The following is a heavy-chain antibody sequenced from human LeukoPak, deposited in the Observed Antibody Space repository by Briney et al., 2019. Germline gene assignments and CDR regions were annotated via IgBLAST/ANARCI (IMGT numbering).Heavy chain of an antibody. V-gene: IGHV3-9*01. CDR2: ISWNSRII. CDR3: ARLTGAASGTYHFDF. J-gene: IGHJ4*02. D-gene: IGHD3-9*01. Sequence: PGGSLRLSCAASGFIFDDYAMYWVRQAPGKGLEWVSGISWNSRIIDYADSVKGRFTISRDNAKGSLYLQVNSLTTEDTAFYYCARLTGAASGTYHFDFWGQGTLVTVSS. CDR1: GFIFDDYA.